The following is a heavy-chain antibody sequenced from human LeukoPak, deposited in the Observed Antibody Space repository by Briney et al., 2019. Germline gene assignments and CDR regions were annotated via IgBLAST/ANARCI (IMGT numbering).Heavy chain of an antibody. Sequence: GGSLRLSCAASGFTFSTYWMSWARQAPGKGLEWVANIKEDGSEKYYVDSLKGRFTISRDNVKNSLYLQINSLRAEDTAVYYCGRDSFETDIDYWGQGTLVTVSS. D-gene: IGHD1-14*01. J-gene: IGHJ4*02. CDR2: IKEDGSEK. CDR3: GRDSFETDIDY. CDR1: GFTFSTYW. V-gene: IGHV3-7*01.